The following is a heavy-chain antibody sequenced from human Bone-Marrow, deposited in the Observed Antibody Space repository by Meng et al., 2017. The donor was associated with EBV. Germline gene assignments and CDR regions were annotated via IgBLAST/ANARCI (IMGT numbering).Heavy chain of an antibody. Sequence: QFWGARVGLLTPGVSFMLSCAAAGCHFSSYSMRWVRQAPGKVLELVSAISGSGGSTYYSDSVKGRFTISRDNSKNTLYLQMNSLRAEDTAVYYCAKDPGAVNHDYWGQGTLVTVSS. CDR3: AKDPGAVNHDY. J-gene: IGHJ4*02. CDR2: ISGSGGST. V-gene: IGHV3-23*01. D-gene: IGHD4-17*01. CDR1: GCHFSSYS.